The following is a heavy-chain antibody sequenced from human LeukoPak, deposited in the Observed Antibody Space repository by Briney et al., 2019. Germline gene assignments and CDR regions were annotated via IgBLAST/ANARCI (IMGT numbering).Heavy chain of an antibody. D-gene: IGHD3-10*01. V-gene: IGHV4-59*01. J-gene: IGHJ3*02. CDR2: IYYSGST. CDR3: ARDMTEMYYHTSGSYMSAFDI. Sequence: SETLSLTCTVSGGSMSTYYWSWIRQPPGKGLEWIGYIYYSGSTNYNPSLKSRVTISVDTSKNQFSLKLSSVTAADTAVYYCARDMTEMYYHTSGSYMSAFDIWGQGTMVTVSS. CDR1: GGSMSTYY.